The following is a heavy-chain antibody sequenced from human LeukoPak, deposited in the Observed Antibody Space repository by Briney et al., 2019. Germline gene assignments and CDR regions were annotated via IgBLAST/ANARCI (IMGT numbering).Heavy chain of an antibody. CDR3: ARGVYSNYQSDY. D-gene: IGHD4-11*01. J-gene: IGHJ4*02. Sequence: SQILSLTCTVSGGSISSGGYYWSWIRQPPGKGLEWIGYIYHSGSTYYNPSLKSRVTISVDRSKNQFSLKLSSVTAADTAVYYCARGVYSNYQSDYWGQGTLVTVSS. CDR2: IYHSGST. CDR1: GGSISSGGYY. V-gene: IGHV4-30-2*01.